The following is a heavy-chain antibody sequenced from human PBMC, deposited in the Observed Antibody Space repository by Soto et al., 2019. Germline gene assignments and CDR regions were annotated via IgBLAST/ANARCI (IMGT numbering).Heavy chain of an antibody. D-gene: IGHD7-27*01. V-gene: IGHV4-34*01. CDR1: GGSFSGYY. J-gene: IGHJ4*02. Sequence: QVQLQQWGAGLLKPSETLSLTCAVYGGSFSGYYWNWIRQPPGKGLEWIGEINHSGSTNYNPPLRSRVTISVDTSKTQFALKLSSVTAADTAVYYCARGWGRVFDYWGQGTLVTVPS. CDR2: INHSGST. CDR3: ARGWGRVFDY.